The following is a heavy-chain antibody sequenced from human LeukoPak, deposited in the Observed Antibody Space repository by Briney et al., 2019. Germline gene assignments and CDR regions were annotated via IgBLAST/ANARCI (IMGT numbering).Heavy chain of an antibody. CDR3: AKDPGGYYYYFDY. CDR2: ISGSDGNT. J-gene: IGHJ4*02. CDR1: GFSFSTYS. D-gene: IGHD3-3*01. V-gene: IGHV3-23*01. Sequence: GGSLRLSCAASGFSFSTYSFSWVRQAPGKGLEWVSAISGSDGNTYYADSVKGRFTISRDNSKNTLYLQMNSLRAEDTAIYYCAKDPGGYYYYFDYWGQGTLVTVSS.